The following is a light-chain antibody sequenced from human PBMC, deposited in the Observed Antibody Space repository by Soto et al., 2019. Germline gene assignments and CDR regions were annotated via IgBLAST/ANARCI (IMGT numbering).Light chain of an antibody. CDR1: QSITND. CDR2: DVS. Sequence: IELTQFPASLAWSPGERATLSCRAGQSITNDLALYQQKPGQAPSLLIYDVSNRATGIPAKFSGSAAATDFPLTIGILAPEDFAVYYRQQHSNWPTFGQGTQLEIK. CDR3: QQHSNWPT. V-gene: IGKV3-11*01. J-gene: IGKJ1*01.